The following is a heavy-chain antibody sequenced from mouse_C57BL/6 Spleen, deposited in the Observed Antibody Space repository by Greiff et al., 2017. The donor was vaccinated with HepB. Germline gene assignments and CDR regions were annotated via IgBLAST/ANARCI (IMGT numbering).Heavy chain of an antibody. V-gene: IGHV1-52*01. D-gene: IGHD1-1*01. CDR1: GYTFTSYW. J-gene: IGHJ4*01. CDR2: IDPSDSET. Sequence: QVQLQQSGAELVRPGSSVKLSCKASGYTFTSYWMHWVKQRPIQGLEWIGNIDPSDSETHYNQKFKDKATLTVDKSSSTAYMQLSSLTSEDSAVYYCARRYYNGSSYAMDYWGQGTTVTVSS. CDR3: ARRYYNGSSYAMDY.